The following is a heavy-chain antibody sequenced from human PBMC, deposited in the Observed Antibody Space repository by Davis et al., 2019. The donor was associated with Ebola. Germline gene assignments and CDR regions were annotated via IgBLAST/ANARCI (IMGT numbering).Heavy chain of an antibody. Sequence: GESLKISCAASGFTFSSYGMHWVRQAPGKGLEWVAFIRYDGSNKYYAASVKGRFTISRDNSKNTLYLQMNSLRAEDTAVYYCARSTKLDYWGQGTLVTVSS. J-gene: IGHJ4*02. CDR2: IRYDGSNK. V-gene: IGHV3-30*02. CDR1: GFTFSSYG. CDR3: ARSTKLDY. D-gene: IGHD1-1*01.